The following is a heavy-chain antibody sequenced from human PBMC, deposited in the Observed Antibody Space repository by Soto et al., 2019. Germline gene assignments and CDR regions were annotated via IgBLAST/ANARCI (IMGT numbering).Heavy chain of an antibody. CDR1: GGTFSSYS. Sequence: SVEVSCKASGGTFSSYSISWVLQAPGQGLEWMGGIIPIFGTANYAQKFQGRVTITADESTSTAYMELSSLRSEDTAVYYCARSGYSYGWPDAFDIWGQGTMVTVSS. J-gene: IGHJ3*02. V-gene: IGHV1-69*13. D-gene: IGHD5-18*01. CDR2: IIPIFGTA. CDR3: ARSGYSYGWPDAFDI.